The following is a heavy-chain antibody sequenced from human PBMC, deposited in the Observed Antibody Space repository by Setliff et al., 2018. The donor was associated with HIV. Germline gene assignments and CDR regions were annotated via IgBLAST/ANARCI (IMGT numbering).Heavy chain of an antibody. CDR1: GGTFSDYT. V-gene: IGHV1-18*01. CDR2: IGPYNDRT. J-gene: IGHJ3*01. CDR3: ARDYGGYNYAEAFDV. D-gene: IGHD3-16*01. Sequence: GASVKVSCKASGGTFSDYTVNWVRQAPGQGLEWLGWIGPYNDRTEYAQEFQGRVSLTIDTSASTAYMELRRLRSDDTAVYYCARDYGGYNYAEAFDVWGQGTMVTVSS.